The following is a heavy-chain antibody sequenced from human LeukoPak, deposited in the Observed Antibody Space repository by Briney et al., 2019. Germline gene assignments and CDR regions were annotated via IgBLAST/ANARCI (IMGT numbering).Heavy chain of an antibody. CDR1: GFTFTSYG. CDR2: ISNSGDAT. Sequence: GGSLRLSCAASGFTFTSYGMNWVRQAPGKGLEWVSVISNSGDATYYADSVKGRFTISRDNSKNTLYLQMDSLRAEDTAIYYCANLHRAPPDYWGQGTLVTVSS. CDR3: ANLHRAPPDY. V-gene: IGHV3-23*01. J-gene: IGHJ4*02.